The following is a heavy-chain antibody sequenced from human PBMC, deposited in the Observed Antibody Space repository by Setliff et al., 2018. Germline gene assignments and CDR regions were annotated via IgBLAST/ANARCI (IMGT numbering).Heavy chain of an antibody. V-gene: IGHV4-38-2*02. CDR2: FRPSGKT. CDR3: VRDAGDGYGVDAYAGGGFDF. CDR1: GSTISSGHY. Sequence: TSETLSLTCAVSGSTISSGHYWGWIRQPPGKGLEWIGSFRPSGKTYYNPSLNSRVTIPVDTSKKQFPLKVTSVTAADTAVYYCVRDAGDGYGVDAYAGGGFDFWGQGTMVTVSS. D-gene: IGHD4-17*01. J-gene: IGHJ3*01.